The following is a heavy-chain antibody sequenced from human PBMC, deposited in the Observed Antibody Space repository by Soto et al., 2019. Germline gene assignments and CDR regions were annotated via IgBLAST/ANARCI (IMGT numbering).Heavy chain of an antibody. J-gene: IGHJ4*02. D-gene: IGHD4-17*01. Sequence: QVQLQGSGPGLLKPSETLSLTCTVSGDSSSSYYWSWIRQPPGKGLEWIGYIYYSGSTNYNPSLKRRVTISVDMSKNQFSLKLTSVTAADTAVYYCARSNGDYGDYWSQGTVVTVSS. V-gene: IGHV4-59*01. CDR3: ARSNGDYGDY. CDR1: GDSSSSYY. CDR2: IYYSGST.